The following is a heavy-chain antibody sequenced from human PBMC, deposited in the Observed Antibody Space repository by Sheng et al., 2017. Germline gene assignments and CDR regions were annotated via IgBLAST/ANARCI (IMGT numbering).Heavy chain of an antibody. Sequence: EVQLVESGGGLVKPGGSLRLSCAASGFTFSSYSMNWVRQAPGKGLEWVSSISSSSSYIYYADSVKGRFTISRDNAKNSLYLQMNSLRAEDTAVYYCARDLFGVVIPAWGNWFDPWGQGTLVTVSS. CDR3: ARDLFGVVIPAWGNWFDP. V-gene: IGHV3-21*01. J-gene: IGHJ5*02. CDR2: ISSSSSYI. CDR1: GFTFSSYS. D-gene: IGHD3-3*01.